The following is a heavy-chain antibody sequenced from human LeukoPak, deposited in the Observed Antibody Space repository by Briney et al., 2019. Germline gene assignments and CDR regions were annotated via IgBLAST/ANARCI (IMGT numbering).Heavy chain of an antibody. CDR1: GFTFSSYA. D-gene: IGHD5-18*01. CDR3: ARGRIQLWIQVD. J-gene: IGHJ4*02. V-gene: IGHV3-30-3*01. CDR2: ISYDGSNK. Sequence: PGGSLRLSCAASGFTFSSYAMHWVRQAPGKGLGWVAVISYDGSNKYYADSVKGRFTISRDNSKNTLYLQMNSLRAEDTAVYYCARGRIQLWIQVDWGQGTLVTVSS.